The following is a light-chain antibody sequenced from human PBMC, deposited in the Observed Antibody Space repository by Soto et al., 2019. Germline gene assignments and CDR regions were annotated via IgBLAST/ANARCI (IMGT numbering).Light chain of an antibody. CDR2: GAS. V-gene: IGKV3-20*01. CDR1: QSVSSSY. CDR3: QQYGSSPYT. J-gene: IGKJ2*01. Sequence: EIVLTQSPCTLSLSPGERATLSCRASQSVSSSYLAWYQQKPGQAPRLLIYGASSRATGIPDRFSGSGSGTDFTLTISSLEPEDLAVYYCQQYGSSPYTFGQGTKLEIK.